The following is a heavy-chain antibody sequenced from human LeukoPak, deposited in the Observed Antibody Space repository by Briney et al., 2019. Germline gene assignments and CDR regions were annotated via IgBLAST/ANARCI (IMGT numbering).Heavy chain of an antibody. V-gene: IGHV4-4*02. CDR2: IYHSGST. J-gene: IGHJ3*02. CDR1: GGSISSSNW. Sequence: NSSETLSLTCTVSGGSISSSNWWSWVRQPPGKGLEWIGEIYHSGSTNYNPSLKSRVTISVDTSKNQFSLKLSSVTAADTAVYYCARGPPDCSSTSCYAFDAFDIWGQGTMVTVSS. D-gene: IGHD2-2*01. CDR3: ARGPPDCSSTSCYAFDAFDI.